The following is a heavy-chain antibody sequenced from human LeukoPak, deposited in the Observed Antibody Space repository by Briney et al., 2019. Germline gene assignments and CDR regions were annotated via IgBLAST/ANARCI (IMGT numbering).Heavy chain of an antibody. CDR1: GGSISSYY. CDR2: IYTSGST. J-gene: IGHJ4*02. Sequence: SETLSLTCTVSGGSISSYYWSWIRQPAGKGLEWIGRIYTSGSTNYNPSLKSRVTISVDTSKNQFSLKLSSVTAADTAVYYCARSRRELLSFDYWGQGTLVTVSS. D-gene: IGHD1-26*01. V-gene: IGHV4-4*07. CDR3: ARSRRELLSFDY.